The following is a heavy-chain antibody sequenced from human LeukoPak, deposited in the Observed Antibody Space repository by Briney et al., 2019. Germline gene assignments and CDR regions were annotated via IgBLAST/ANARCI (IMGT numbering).Heavy chain of an antibody. CDR2: INHSGST. Sequence: PSETLSLTCAVYGGSFSGYYWSWIRQPPGKGLEWIGEINHSGSTNYNPSLKSRVTISVDTSKNQFSLKLSSVTAADTAVYYCARHQIYGGSYSHFDPWGQGTLVTVSS. D-gene: IGHD1-26*01. J-gene: IGHJ5*02. CDR1: GGSFSGYY. V-gene: IGHV4-34*01. CDR3: ARHQIYGGSYSHFDP.